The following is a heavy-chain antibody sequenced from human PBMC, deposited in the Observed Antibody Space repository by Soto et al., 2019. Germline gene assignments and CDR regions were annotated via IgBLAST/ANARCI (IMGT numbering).Heavy chain of an antibody. CDR2: INAGNGNT. CDR1: GYTFTSYA. Sequence: ASVKVSCKASGYTFTSYAMHWVRQAPGQRLEWMGWINAGNGNTKYSQKFQGRVTITRDTSASTAYMELSSLRSEDTAVYYCARSRSSGWYWFDPWGQGTLVTVSS. D-gene: IGHD6-19*01. V-gene: IGHV1-3*01. J-gene: IGHJ5*02. CDR3: ARSRSSGWYWFDP.